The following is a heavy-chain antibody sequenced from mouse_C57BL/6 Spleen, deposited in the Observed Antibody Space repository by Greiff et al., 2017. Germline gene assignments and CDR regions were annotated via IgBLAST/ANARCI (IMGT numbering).Heavy chain of an antibody. V-gene: IGHV1-64*01. CDR2: INPNSGST. CDR3: AREGSTGGYFGY. CDR1: GYTFTSYW. Sequence: QVQLQQPGAELVKPGASVKLSCKASGYTFTSYWMHWVKQRPGQGLEWIGMINPNSGSTNYNEKFKSKATLTVDKSSSTAYMQLSSLTSEDSAVYDCAREGSTGGYFGYWGQGTTLTVSS. J-gene: IGHJ2*01. D-gene: IGHD4-1*02.